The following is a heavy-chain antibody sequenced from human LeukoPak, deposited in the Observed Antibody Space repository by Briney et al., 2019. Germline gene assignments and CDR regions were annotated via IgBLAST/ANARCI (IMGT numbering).Heavy chain of an antibody. CDR1: GGSISGYY. CDR3: ARHRYTSSSSYFDF. V-gene: IGHV4-59*08. D-gene: IGHD6-6*01. CDR2: IYSSGST. J-gene: IGHJ4*02. Sequence: PSETLSLTCTVSGGSISGYYWTWIRQPPGKGLEWIGYIYSSGSTNYNPSLKSRVTISVDTSKNKFSLRLSSVTAADTAVYYCARHRYTSSSSYFDFWGQGTLVTVSS.